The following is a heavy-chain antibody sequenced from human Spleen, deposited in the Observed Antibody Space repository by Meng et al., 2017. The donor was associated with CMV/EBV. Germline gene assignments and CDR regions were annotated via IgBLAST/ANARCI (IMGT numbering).Heavy chain of an antibody. CDR2: IIPLLGIT. V-gene: IGHV1-69*02. Sequence: SVKVSCKASGGTFSSYTFSWVRQAPGQGLEWMGRIIPLLGITNYAQKFQGRVTMTRDTSTSTVYMELSSLRSEDTAVYYCARVTAGIAAAGTDYWGQGTLVTVSS. CDR1: GGTFSSYT. CDR3: ARVTAGIAAAGTDY. J-gene: IGHJ4*02. D-gene: IGHD6-13*01.